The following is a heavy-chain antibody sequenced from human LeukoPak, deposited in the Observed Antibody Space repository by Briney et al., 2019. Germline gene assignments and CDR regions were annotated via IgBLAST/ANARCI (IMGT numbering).Heavy chain of an antibody. CDR2: ISGSGGST. J-gene: IGHJ1*01. V-gene: IGHV3-23*01. Sequence: GGSLRLSCAASGFTFSSYAMSLVRQAPGKGLEWVSAISGSGGSTYYADSVKGRFTISRDNSKNTLYLQMNSLRAEDTAVYYCAKVGGSYDFEYFQHWGQGTLVTVSS. CDR3: AKVGGSYDFEYFQH. D-gene: IGHD1-26*01. CDR1: GFTFSSYA.